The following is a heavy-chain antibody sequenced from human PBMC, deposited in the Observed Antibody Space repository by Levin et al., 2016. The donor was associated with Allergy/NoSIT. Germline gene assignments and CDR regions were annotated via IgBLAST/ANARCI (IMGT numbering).Heavy chain of an antibody. D-gene: IGHD3-10*01. V-gene: IGHV3-23*01. CDR2: ISGSGGST. Sequence: VRQMPGKGLEWVSAISGSGGSTYYADSVKGRFTISRDNSKNTLYLQMNSLRAEDTAVYYCAKEGDYYGSGSYYDYWGQGTLVTVSS. J-gene: IGHJ4*02. CDR3: AKEGDYYGSGSYYDY.